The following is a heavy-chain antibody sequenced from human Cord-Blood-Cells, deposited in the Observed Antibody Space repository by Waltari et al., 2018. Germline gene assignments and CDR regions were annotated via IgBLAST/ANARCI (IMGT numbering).Heavy chain of an antibody. D-gene: IGHD3-10*01. J-gene: IGHJ4*02. CDR2: ISYDGSNK. V-gene: IGHV3-30-3*01. Sequence: QVQLVESGGGGVQPGRSLRLSCAASGFTFSRYAMQWVRQVPGKGLEWVAVISYDGSNKYYADSVKGRFTISRDNSKNTLYLQMNSLRAEDTAVYYCARDWFDFMVQGVLPGYWGQGTLVTVSS. CDR3: ARDWFDFMVQGVLPGY. CDR1: GFTFSRYA.